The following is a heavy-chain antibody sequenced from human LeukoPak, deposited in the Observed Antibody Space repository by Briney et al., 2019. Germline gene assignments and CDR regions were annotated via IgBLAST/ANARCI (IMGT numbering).Heavy chain of an antibody. Sequence: QPGGSLRLSCAASEFTFSSYAFHWVRQAPAKGMDCVAFISYDGSNKFYADSVKGRFTISRDNSKNTLYLQMNSLRAEDTAVYYCARDLGPTYCILDYWGQGTLITVSS. J-gene: IGHJ4*02. CDR3: ARDLGPTYCILDY. D-gene: IGHD3-16*01. CDR2: ISYDGSNK. V-gene: IGHV3-30-3*01. CDR1: EFTFSSYA.